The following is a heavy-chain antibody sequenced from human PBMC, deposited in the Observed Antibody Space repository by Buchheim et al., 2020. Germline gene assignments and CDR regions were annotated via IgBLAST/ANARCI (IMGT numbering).Heavy chain of an antibody. CDR3: ARYCSTTGCYDINN. Sequence: EVQLVESGGGLVQPGGSLRLSCAATGFTFSSSDMNWVRQAPGKGLEWVSYISSSGGDIYYADSVKGRFTLSRDNAKNSLYLQINSLRAEDTAVYYCARYCSTTGCYDINNWGQGTL. CDR1: GFTFSSSD. D-gene: IGHD2-2*01. V-gene: IGHV3-48*03. J-gene: IGHJ4*02. CDR2: ISSSGGDI.